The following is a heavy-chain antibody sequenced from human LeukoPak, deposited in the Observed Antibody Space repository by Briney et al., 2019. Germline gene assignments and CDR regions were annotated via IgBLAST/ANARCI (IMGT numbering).Heavy chain of an antibody. Sequence: GGSLRLSCAASGFNFSSYWMSWVRQAPGKGLEWVANIKQDGSEKYYVDSVKGRFTISRDNAKNSPYLQMNSLRAEDTAVYYCARGYGNYGYWGQGTLVTVSS. J-gene: IGHJ4*02. CDR3: ARGYGNYGY. D-gene: IGHD4-11*01. V-gene: IGHV3-7*01. CDR2: IKQDGSEK. CDR1: GFNFSSYW.